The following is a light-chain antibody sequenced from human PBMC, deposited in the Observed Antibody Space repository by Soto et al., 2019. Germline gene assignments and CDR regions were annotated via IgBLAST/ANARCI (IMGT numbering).Light chain of an antibody. Sequence: DIQMTQSPSTLSASVGDRVTIPCRASQSISTWLAWYQQKPGKAPKLLIYKASSLEGGDPSRFGGSGSGTLFNITISSLHPDDFATYYCQQYNTAPITFGGGTTVDI. V-gene: IGKV1-5*03. CDR3: QQYNTAPIT. CDR1: QSISTW. CDR2: KAS. J-gene: IGKJ4*01.